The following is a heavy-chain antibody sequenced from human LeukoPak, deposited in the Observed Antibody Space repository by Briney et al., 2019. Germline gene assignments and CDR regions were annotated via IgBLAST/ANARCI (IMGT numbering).Heavy chain of an antibody. CDR3: ARDSGWYYFDY. J-gene: IGHJ4*02. Sequence: SETLSLTYTVSGGSISSYYWSWIRQPPGKGLEWIGYIYYSGSTNYNPSLKSRVTISVDTSKNQFSLKLSSVTAADTAVYYCARDSGWYYFDYWGQGTLVTVSS. CDR1: GGSISSYY. V-gene: IGHV4-59*12. D-gene: IGHD6-19*01. CDR2: IYYSGST.